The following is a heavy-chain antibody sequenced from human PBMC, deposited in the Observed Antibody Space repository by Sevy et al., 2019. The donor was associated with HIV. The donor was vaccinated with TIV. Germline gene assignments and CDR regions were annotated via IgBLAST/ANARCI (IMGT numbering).Heavy chain of an antibody. D-gene: IGHD2-15*01. Sequence: SETLSLTCTVSGGSISSYYWSWIRQPAGKGLEGIGRIYTSGSTNYNPSLKSRVTMSVDTSKNQFSLKLSSVTAADTAVYYCASGKVAANYNWFDPWGQGTLVTVSS. CDR1: GGSISSYY. V-gene: IGHV4-4*07. J-gene: IGHJ5*02. CDR2: IYTSGST. CDR3: ASGKVAANYNWFDP.